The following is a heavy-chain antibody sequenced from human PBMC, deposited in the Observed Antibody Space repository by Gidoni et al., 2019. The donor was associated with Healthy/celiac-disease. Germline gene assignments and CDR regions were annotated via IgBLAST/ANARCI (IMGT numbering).Heavy chain of an antibody. CDR3: ANGCSGGSCYWSKGDAFDI. CDR1: GFTFSSYG. V-gene: IGHV3-30*18. D-gene: IGHD2-15*01. J-gene: IGHJ3*02. CDR2: ISYDGSNK. Sequence: QVQLVESGGGVVQPGRSLRLSCAASGFTFSSYGMHWVRQAPGKGLEWVAVISYDGSNKYYADSVKGRFTISRDNSKNTLYLQMNSLRAEDTAVYYCANGCSGGSCYWSKGDAFDIWGQGTMVTVSS.